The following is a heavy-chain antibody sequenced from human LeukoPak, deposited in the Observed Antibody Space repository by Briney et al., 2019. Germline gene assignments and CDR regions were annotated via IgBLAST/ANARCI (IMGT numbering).Heavy chain of an antibody. CDR1: GGSISSYY. J-gene: IGHJ4*02. D-gene: IGHD1-26*01. Sequence: SETLSLTCTVSGGSISSYYWSLIRQPPGKGLEWIGYIYYSGSTNYNPSLKSRVTISVDTSKNQFSLKLSSVTAADTAVYYCARVMGGSYPYYFDYWGQGTLVTVSS. CDR2: IYYSGST. V-gene: IGHV4-59*01. CDR3: ARVMGGSYPYYFDY.